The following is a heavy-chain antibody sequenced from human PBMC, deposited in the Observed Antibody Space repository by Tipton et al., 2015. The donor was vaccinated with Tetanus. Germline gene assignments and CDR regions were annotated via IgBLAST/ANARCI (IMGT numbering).Heavy chain of an antibody. CDR1: GGSISSYY. Sequence: TLSLTCTVSGGSISSYYWSWIRQPPGKGLEWIGSIYYSGSTYYNPSLKSRVTISVDTSKNQFSLKLSSVTAADTAVYYCARHRVGNYYDSSGYYRSDYFDYWGQGTLVTVSS. CDR2: IYYSGST. V-gene: IGHV4-39*01. J-gene: IGHJ4*02. D-gene: IGHD3-22*01. CDR3: ARHRVGNYYDSSGYYRSDYFDY.